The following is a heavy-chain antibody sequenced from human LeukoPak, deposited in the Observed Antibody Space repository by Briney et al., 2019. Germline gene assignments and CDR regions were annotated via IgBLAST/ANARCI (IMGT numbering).Heavy chain of an antibody. CDR1: GFTFSSYG. CDR3: AKENYYDSFDY. V-gene: IGHV3-30*02. Sequence: GGSLSLSCAASGFTFSSYGMHWVRQAPGKGLEWVAFIRYDGSNKYYADSVKGRFTISRDNSKNTLYLQMNSLRAEDTAVYYCAKENYYDSFDYWGQGTLVTVSS. CDR2: IRYDGSNK. D-gene: IGHD3-22*01. J-gene: IGHJ4*02.